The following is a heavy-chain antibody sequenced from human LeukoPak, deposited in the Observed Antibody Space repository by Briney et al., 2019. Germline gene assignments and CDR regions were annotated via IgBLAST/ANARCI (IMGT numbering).Heavy chain of an antibody. CDR3: ARLYYYYGMDV. CDR1: GGSISSSSYY. J-gene: IGHJ6*02. Sequence: PSETLSLTCTVSGGSISSSSYYWVWIRQPPGKGLELIGSKYYSGNSYYNPSLKSRASISVDTSKNQFSLKLSSVTAADTAVYYCARLYYYYGMDVWGQGTTVTVSS. CDR2: KYYSGNS. V-gene: IGHV4-39*01.